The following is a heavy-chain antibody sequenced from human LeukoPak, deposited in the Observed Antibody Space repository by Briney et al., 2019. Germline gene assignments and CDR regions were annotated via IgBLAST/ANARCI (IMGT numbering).Heavy chain of an antibody. Sequence: PGGSLRLSCAASGFTFSSYAMHWVRQAPGKGLEWVAVISYDGSNKYYADSVKGRFTISRDNSKNTLYLQMNSLRAEDTAVYYCAREQPGSYSYYYNGMDVWGQGTTVTVSS. CDR2: ISYDGSNK. CDR3: AREQPGSYSYYYNGMDV. D-gene: IGHD3-10*01. CDR1: GFTFSSYA. J-gene: IGHJ6*02. V-gene: IGHV3-30-3*01.